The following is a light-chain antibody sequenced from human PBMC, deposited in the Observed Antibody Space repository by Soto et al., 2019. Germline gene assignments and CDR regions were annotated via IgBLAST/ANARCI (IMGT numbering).Light chain of an antibody. CDR3: GTWDSSLSASYV. V-gene: IGLV1-51*02. CDR2: ENN. J-gene: IGLJ1*01. Sequence: QSVLTQPPSVSAAPGQKVTISCSGSTSNIGNNYVSCYQQLPGTAPKLLIYENNKRPSGIPDRFSGSKSGTSATLGITGLQTGDEADYYCGTWDSSLSASYVFGTGTKLTVL. CDR1: TSNIGNNY.